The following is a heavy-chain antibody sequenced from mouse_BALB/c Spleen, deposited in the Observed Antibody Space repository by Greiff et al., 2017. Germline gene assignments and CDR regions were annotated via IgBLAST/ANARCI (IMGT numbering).Heavy chain of an antibody. J-gene: IGHJ2*01. V-gene: IGHV5-17*02. Sequence: EVQLVESGGGLVQPGGSRKLSCAASGFTFSSFGMHWVRQAPEKGLEWVAYISSGSSTIYYADTVKGRFTISRDNPKNTLFLQMTSLRSEDTAIYSCARSEIGDGYSLYSFDYWGQGTTLTVSS. D-gene: IGHD2-3*01. CDR1: GFTFSSFG. CDR2: ISSGSSTI. CDR3: ARSEIGDGYSLYSFDY.